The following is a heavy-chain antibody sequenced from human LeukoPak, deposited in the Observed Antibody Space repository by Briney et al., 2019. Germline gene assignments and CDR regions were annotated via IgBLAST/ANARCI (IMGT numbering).Heavy chain of an antibody. CDR3: VKGSYSDCDRNWFDS. Sequence: GGSLRLSCSASGFTFRSYAMHWVRQAPGKGLEYVSVISGNGGGTYYADSVKGRFTLSRDNSKNTLSLQMSSLRSEDTAVYYCVKGSYSDCDRNWFDSWGQGTLVTVSS. CDR1: GFTFRSYA. CDR2: ISGNGGGT. V-gene: IGHV3-64D*06. D-gene: IGHD5-12*01. J-gene: IGHJ5*01.